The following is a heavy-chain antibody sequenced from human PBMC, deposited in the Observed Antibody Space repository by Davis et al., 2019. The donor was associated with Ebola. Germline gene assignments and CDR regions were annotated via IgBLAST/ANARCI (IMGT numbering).Heavy chain of an antibody. Sequence: KVSCKGSGYTFTDYWIGWVRQMPGKGLEWMGIIYPCDSDTRYNPSFQGQVTITADKSVSTAYLQWSSLKSSDTALYYCARQPPTGVSGRHNWFDPWGQGTLVIVSS. CDR2: IYPCDSDT. D-gene: IGHD1-14*01. CDR1: GYTFTDYW. V-gene: IGHV5-51*01. J-gene: IGHJ5*02. CDR3: ARQPPTGVSGRHNWFDP.